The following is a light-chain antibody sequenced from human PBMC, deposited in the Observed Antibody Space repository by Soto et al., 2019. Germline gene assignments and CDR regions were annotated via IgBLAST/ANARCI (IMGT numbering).Light chain of an antibody. CDR2: GAS. CDR1: QSLTNN. J-gene: IGKJ1*01. Sequence: EIVLTQSPGTLSLSPGDRATLSCRASQSLTNNFLAWYQQKPGQAPRLLIYGASTRATGIPARFSGSGSGTEFTLTISSLQSEDFAVYYCQQYNNWPPWTFGQGTKVDIK. CDR3: QQYNNWPPWT. V-gene: IGKV3-15*01.